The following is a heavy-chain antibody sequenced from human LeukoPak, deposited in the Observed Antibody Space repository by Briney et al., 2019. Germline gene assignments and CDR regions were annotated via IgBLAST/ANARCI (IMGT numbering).Heavy chain of an antibody. J-gene: IGHJ6*03. D-gene: IGHD6-19*01. CDR3: ARVLYSSSSDDMDV. CDR2: IKQDGSKT. Sequence: GGSLRLSCAASGFILTNYWMSWARQARAKGLEWVANIKQDGSKTYYVGSVRGRFTISRDNAKNSLYLQMNGLRTEDTAVYYCARVLYSSSSDDMDVWGTGTTVTVS. V-gene: IGHV3-7*01. CDR1: GFILTNYW.